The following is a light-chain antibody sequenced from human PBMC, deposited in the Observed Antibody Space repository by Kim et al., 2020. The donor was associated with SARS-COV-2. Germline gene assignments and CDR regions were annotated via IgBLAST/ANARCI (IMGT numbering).Light chain of an antibody. J-gene: IGKJ1*01. Sequence: PGERATLSCRASQSVSSYLAWYQQKPGQAPRLLIYDASKRATGIPARFSGSGSGTDFTLSISSLEPEDFAVYYCQQRRNWPRTFGQGTKVDI. CDR1: QSVSSY. CDR2: DAS. V-gene: IGKV3-11*01. CDR3: QQRRNWPRT.